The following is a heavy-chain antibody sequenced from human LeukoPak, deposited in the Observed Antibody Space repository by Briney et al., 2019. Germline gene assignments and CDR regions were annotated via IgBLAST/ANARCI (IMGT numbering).Heavy chain of an antibody. J-gene: IGHJ6*02. D-gene: IGHD2-15*01. CDR3: ARDGLGYCSGGSCPYYGMDV. CDR1: GFTFSSYW. CDR2: INSDGSST. Sequence: TGGSLRLSCAASGFTFSSYWMRWVRQAPGKGLVWVSRINSDGSSTSYADSVKGRFTISRDNAKNTLYLQMNSLRAEDTAGYYCARDGLGYCSGGSCPYYGMDVWGQGTTVTVSS. V-gene: IGHV3-74*01.